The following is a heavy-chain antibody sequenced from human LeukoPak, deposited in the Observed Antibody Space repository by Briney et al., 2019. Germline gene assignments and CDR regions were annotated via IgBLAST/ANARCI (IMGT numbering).Heavy chain of an antibody. V-gene: IGHV4-34*01. CDR3: ARHGVIKRFLEWLPDYYYYGMDV. J-gene: IGHJ6*02. CDR1: GGSFSGYY. Sequence: SETLSLTCAVYGGSFSGYYWSWIRQPPGKGLEWIGEINHSGSTYYNPSLKSRVTISVDTSKNQFSLKLSSVTAADTAVYYCARHGVIKRFLEWLPDYYYYGMDVWGQGTTVTVSS. D-gene: IGHD3-3*01. CDR2: INHSGST.